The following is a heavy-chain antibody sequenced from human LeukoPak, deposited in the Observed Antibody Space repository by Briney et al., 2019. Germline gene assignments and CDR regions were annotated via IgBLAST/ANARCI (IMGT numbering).Heavy chain of an antibody. CDR2: IYPVDSDN. V-gene: IGHV5-51*01. J-gene: IGHJ3*02. CDR1: GYRFTSYW. Sequence: GESLKISCKGSGYRFTSYWIGWVRQMPGKGLEWMGIIYPVDSDNIYSPSFQGQVTISAKKSTSPANLQWSRLKASDTAMYYCARCGVNYYSIWGQGTMVTVSS. D-gene: IGHD3-22*01. CDR3: ARCGVNYYSI.